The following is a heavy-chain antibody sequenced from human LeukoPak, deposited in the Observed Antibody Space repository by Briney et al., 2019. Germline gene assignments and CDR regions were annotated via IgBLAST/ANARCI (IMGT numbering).Heavy chain of an antibody. CDR1: GFTFSSYS. CDR3: AREGRRSVSDY. Sequence: GGSLRLSCAASGFTFSSYSMNWVRQAPGKGLEWVSSISSRSSYIYYADSVKGRFTISRDNAKNSLYLQMNSLRAEDTAVYYCAREGRRSVSDYWGQGTLVTVSS. D-gene: IGHD3-16*02. CDR2: ISSRSSYI. J-gene: IGHJ4*02. V-gene: IGHV3-21*01.